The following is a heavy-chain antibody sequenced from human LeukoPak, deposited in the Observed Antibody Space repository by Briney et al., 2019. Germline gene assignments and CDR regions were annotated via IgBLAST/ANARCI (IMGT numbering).Heavy chain of an antibody. D-gene: IGHD2-15*01. V-gene: IGHV1-18*01. CDR1: GYTLTSYG. Sequence: GASVKVSCKASGYTLTSYGISWVRQAPGQGLEWMGWISAYNGNTNYAQKLQGRVTMTTDTSTSTAYMELRSLRSDDTAVYYCARGRPGYCSGGSCYTNFDYWGQGTLVTVSS. J-gene: IGHJ4*02. CDR3: ARGRPGYCSGGSCYTNFDY. CDR2: ISAYNGNT.